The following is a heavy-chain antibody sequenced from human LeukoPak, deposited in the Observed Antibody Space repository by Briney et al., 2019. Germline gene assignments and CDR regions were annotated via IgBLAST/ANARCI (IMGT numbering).Heavy chain of an antibody. CDR2: IYTTGST. D-gene: IGHD6-13*01. V-gene: IGHV4-4*07. Sequence: SETLSLTCTVSGGSISSYYWTWIRQPAGKGLEWIGRIYTTGSTNYNPSLNSRVTMSVDTSKNQFSLKLSSVTAADTAVYYCAKKRIAAAGKNDFDYWGQGTLVTVSS. CDR3: AKKRIAAAGKNDFDY. J-gene: IGHJ4*02. CDR1: GGSISSYY.